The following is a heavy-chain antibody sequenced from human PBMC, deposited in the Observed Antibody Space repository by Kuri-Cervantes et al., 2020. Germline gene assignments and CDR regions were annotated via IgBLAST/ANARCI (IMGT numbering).Heavy chain of an antibody. CDR2: ISYDGSNK. CDR1: GFTFSSYA. V-gene: IGHV3-30-3*01. CDR3: AREQLYCSGGSCYLGMDV. D-gene: IGHD2-15*01. Sequence: LTCAASGFTFSSYAMHWVRQAPGKGLEWVAVISYDGSNKYYADSVKGRFTISRDNSKNTLYLQMNSLRAEDTAVYYCAREQLYCSGGSCYLGMDVWGQGTTVTVSS. J-gene: IGHJ6*02.